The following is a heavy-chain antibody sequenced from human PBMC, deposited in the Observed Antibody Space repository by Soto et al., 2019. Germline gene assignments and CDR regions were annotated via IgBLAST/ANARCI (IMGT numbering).Heavy chain of an antibody. V-gene: IGHV3-48*01. Sequence: GGSLRLSCAASGFTFSTYGMNWVRLAPGKGLEWVSYISTSSSTIYYSDSVKGRFTISRDNAKNSLYLQMNSLRAEDTAVYYCARFFGQYSAYGDAPFDSWGQGTLVTVSS. CDR1: GFTFSTYG. J-gene: IGHJ4*02. CDR3: ARFFGQYSAYGDAPFDS. CDR2: ISTSSSTI. D-gene: IGHD5-12*01.